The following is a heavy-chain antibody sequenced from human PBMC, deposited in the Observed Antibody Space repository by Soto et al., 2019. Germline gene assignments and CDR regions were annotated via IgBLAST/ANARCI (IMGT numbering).Heavy chain of an antibody. CDR2: ISGSGGST. D-gene: IGHD5-12*01. Sequence: GGSLRLSCAASGITFSSYAMSWVRQAPGKGLEWVSGISGSGGSTYYADSVKGRFTISRDNSKNTLYLQMNSLRAEDTAVYYCAKAMATTRTLFDYWGQGTLVTVSS. CDR1: GITFSSYA. V-gene: IGHV3-23*01. CDR3: AKAMATTRTLFDY. J-gene: IGHJ4*02.